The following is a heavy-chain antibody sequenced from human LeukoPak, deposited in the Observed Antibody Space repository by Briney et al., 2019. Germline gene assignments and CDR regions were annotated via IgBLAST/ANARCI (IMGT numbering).Heavy chain of an antibody. J-gene: IGHJ2*01. CDR2: INPNSGAT. CDR1: GYTFTGYY. CDR3: AREDYDDSGAWYFDL. V-gene: IGHV1-2*02. D-gene: IGHD3-3*01. Sequence: ASVKVSCKASGYTFTGYYIHWVRQAPGHGLEWMGWINPNSGATRYVQKFQGRVTMTRDTSINTAYMELSSLRSDDTAVYYCAREDYDDSGAWYFDLWGRGTLVTVSS.